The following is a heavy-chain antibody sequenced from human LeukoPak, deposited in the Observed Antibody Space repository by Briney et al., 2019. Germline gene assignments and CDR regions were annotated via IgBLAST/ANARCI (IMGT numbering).Heavy chain of an antibody. CDR3: ARHGGTRITLIEVYYFDS. CDR2: VYYTGGT. J-gene: IGHJ4*02. V-gene: IGHV4-39*01. CDR1: GGSITSSSYY. Sequence: SETLSLTCSVSGGSITSSSYYWGWIRQPPEKGLEWIGSVYYTGGTYYSPSLKSRVTISVDTSKNQFSLMLSSVTAADTAVYYCARHGGTRITLIEVYYFDSWGQGTLVTVSS. D-gene: IGHD4-11*01.